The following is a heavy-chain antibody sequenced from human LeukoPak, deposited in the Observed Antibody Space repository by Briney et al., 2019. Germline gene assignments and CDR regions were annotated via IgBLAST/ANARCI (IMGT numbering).Heavy chain of an antibody. V-gene: IGHV3-21*01. D-gene: IGHD3-22*01. CDR1: GFTFSSYS. CDR2: ICSSSSYI. Sequence: GGSLRLSCAASGFTFSSYSMNWVRQAPGKGLEWVSSICSSSSYIYYADSLKGRFTISRDNAKNSLYLQMNSLRAEDTAVYYCARDGTVSYYDSSGSVFDYWGQGTLVTVSS. CDR3: ARDGTVSYYDSSGSVFDY. J-gene: IGHJ4*02.